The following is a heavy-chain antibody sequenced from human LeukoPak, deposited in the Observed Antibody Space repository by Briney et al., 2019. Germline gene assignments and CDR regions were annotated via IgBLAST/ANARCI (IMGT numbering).Heavy chain of an antibody. CDR3: ARGGGNSGYYFDY. D-gene: IGHD4-23*01. CDR2: INHSGST. Sequence: SETLSLTCAVYGGSFCGYYWSWIRQPPGKGLEWIGEINHSGSTNYNPSLKSRVTISVDTSKNQFSLKLSSVTAADTAVYYCARGGGNSGYYFDYWGQGTLVTVSS. CDR1: GGSFCGYY. J-gene: IGHJ4*02. V-gene: IGHV4-34*01.